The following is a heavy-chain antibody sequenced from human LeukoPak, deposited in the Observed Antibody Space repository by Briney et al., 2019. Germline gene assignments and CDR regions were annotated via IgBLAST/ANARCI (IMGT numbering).Heavy chain of an antibody. V-gene: IGHV4-59*01. CDR3: ARGGIAAAGTLQH. D-gene: IGHD6-13*01. CDR1: GVSISSYY. Sequence: ASETLSLTCTVSGVSISSYYWSWIRQPPGKGLEWIGYIYYSGSTNYNPSLKSRVTISVDTSKNQFSLKLSSVTAADTAVYYCARGGIAAAGTLQHWGQGTLVTVSS. CDR2: IYYSGST. J-gene: IGHJ1*01.